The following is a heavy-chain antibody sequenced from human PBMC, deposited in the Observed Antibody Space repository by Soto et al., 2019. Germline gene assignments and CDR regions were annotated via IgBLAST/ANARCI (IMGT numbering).Heavy chain of an antibody. CDR3: ARWDSSSWYGGGRGMDV. Sequence: GASVKVSCRASGYTFTSDAMHWVRQAPGQRLEWMGWINAGNGNTKYSQKFQGRVTITRDTSASTAYMELSSLRSEDTAVYYCARWDSSSWYGGGRGMDVWGQGTTVTVSS. D-gene: IGHD6-13*01. CDR1: GYTFTSDA. J-gene: IGHJ6*02. CDR2: INAGNGNT. V-gene: IGHV1-3*01.